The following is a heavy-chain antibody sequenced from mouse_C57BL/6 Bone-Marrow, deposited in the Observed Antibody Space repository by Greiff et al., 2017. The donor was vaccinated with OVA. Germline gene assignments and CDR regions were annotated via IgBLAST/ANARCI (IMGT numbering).Heavy chain of an antibody. J-gene: IGHJ2*01. D-gene: IGHD1-1*01. Sequence: VKLQESGAELARPGASVKLSCKASGYTFTSYGISWVKQRPGQGLEWIGEIYPRSGNTYSNEKFKGKATLTADKSTSTAYMELLSLTSEDSAVYFCASRYYVSSYAYWGQGTTLTVSS. CDR1: GYTFTSYG. CDR2: IYPRSGNT. CDR3: ASRYYVSSYAY. V-gene: IGHV1-81*01.